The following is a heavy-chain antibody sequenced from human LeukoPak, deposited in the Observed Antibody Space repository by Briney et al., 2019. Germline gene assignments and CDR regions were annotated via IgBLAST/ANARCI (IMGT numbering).Heavy chain of an antibody. Sequence: ASVKVSCKVSGYTLTELPMHWVRQAPGKGLEWMGGFDPEDGETIYAQKFQGRVTMTEDTSTDTAYMELSSLRSDDTAVYYCATGQVVPAASFDYWGQGTLVTVSS. CDR2: FDPEDGET. D-gene: IGHD2-2*01. CDR1: GYTLTELP. V-gene: IGHV1-24*01. CDR3: ATGQVVPAASFDY. J-gene: IGHJ4*02.